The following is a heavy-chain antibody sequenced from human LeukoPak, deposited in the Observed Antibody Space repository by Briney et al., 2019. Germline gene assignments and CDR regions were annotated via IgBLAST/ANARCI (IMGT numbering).Heavy chain of an antibody. D-gene: IGHD2-2*01. CDR2: IYHSGST. CDR1: GYSISSGYY. V-gene: IGHV4-38-2*01. CDR3: ASSQPGEPAAIWD. Sequence: SETLSLTCAVSGYSISSGYYWGWIRQPPGKGLEWIGSIYHSGSTYYNPSLKSRVTISVDTSKDQFSLKLSSVTAADTAVYYCASSQPGEPAAIWDWGQGTLVTVSS. J-gene: IGHJ4*02.